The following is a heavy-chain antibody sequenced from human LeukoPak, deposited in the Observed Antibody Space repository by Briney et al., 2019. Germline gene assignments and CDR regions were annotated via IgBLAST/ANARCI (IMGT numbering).Heavy chain of an antibody. J-gene: IGHJ6*03. CDR1: GGSISSDSYS. CDR3: ARVSVPAAIDSYYYYMDV. D-gene: IGHD2-2*01. Sequence: PSQTLSLTCAVSGGSISSDSYSWNWIRQPPGTGLERIGYIYYSGSTYYNPSLKSRVTISTDTSKNQFSLKLTSVTAADTAVFYCARVSVPAAIDSYYYYMDVWGKGTTVTVSS. V-gene: IGHV4-30-2*05. CDR2: IYYSGST.